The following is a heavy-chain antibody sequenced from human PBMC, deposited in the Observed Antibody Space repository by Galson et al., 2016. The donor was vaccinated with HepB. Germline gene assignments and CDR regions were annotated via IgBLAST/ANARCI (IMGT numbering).Heavy chain of an antibody. CDR3: TSLTIFGVVTNY. CDR1: GDSVSSNSAA. Sequence: AISGDSVSSNSAAWNWIRQSPSRGLEWLGRTYYRSKWYNDYAVSVRSRIIVNPDTSKNQFSLQLNSVTPEDTAVYYCTSLTIFGVVTNYWGQGTLVTVSS. J-gene: IGHJ4*02. V-gene: IGHV6-1*01. D-gene: IGHD3-3*01. CDR2: TYYRSKWYN.